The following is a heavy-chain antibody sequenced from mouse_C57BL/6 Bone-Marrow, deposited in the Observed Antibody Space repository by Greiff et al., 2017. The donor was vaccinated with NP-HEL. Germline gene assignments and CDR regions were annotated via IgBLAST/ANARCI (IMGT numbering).Heavy chain of an antibody. CDR2: IHPNSGST. J-gene: IGHJ4*01. Sequence: VQLQQPGAELVKPGASVKLSCKASGYTFTSYWMHWVKQRPGQGLEWIGMIHPNSGSTNYNEKFKSKATLTVDKSSSTAYMQLSSLTSEDSAVYYCARDYSNLYAMDYWGQGTSVTVSS. CDR1: GYTFTSYW. CDR3: ARDYSNLYAMDY. D-gene: IGHD2-5*01. V-gene: IGHV1-64*01.